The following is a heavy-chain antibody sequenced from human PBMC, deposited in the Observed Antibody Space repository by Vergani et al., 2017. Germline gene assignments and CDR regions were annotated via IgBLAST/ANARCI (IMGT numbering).Heavy chain of an antibody. D-gene: IGHD2-2*01. CDR3: ARAGYWSGTSCPTLSRYGMDV. V-gene: IGHV1-69*12. Sequence: QVQLVQSGAEVKKPGSSVKVSCKASGGTFSSYAISWVRQAPGQGLEWMGGIIPIVGTANYAQKFQGRVTITADESTSTAYMELSILGSEDTAVYYCARAGYWSGTSCPTLSRYGMDVWGQGTTVTVSS. CDR2: IIPIVGTA. CDR1: GGTFSSYA. J-gene: IGHJ6*02.